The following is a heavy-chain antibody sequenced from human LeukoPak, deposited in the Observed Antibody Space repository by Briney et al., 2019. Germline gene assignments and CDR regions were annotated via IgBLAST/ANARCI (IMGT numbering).Heavy chain of an antibody. CDR2: FSYSGST. V-gene: IGHV4-59*01. CDR1: GGFISRYY. Sequence: SEPLTLTCTVWGGFISRYYWRWTRQPTGKGVECIGYFSYSGSTNYNPSLKSRVTISVDTSKNQFSLKLGSVTAADTAGYYCARVVDGGWDFGGNRNHDAFDIWGQGTMPTVSS. J-gene: IGHJ3*02. D-gene: IGHD4-23*01. CDR3: ARVVDGGWDFGGNRNHDAFDI.